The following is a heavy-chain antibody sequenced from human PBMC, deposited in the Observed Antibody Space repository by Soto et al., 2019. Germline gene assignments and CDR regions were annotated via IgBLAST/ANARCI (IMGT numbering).Heavy chain of an antibody. V-gene: IGHV4-39*01. Sequence: QLQLQESGPGLVKPSETLSLTCTVSGGSISSSSYYWGWIRQPPGKRLEWIGGMYYSVSTYFNPSLTSRVTISVDTSKNQFSLKLSSVTAADTAVYYCARWYGSEVFDYWGQGTLVTVSS. D-gene: IGHD3-10*01. CDR2: MYYSVST. J-gene: IGHJ4*02. CDR3: ARWYGSEVFDY. CDR1: GGSISSSSYY.